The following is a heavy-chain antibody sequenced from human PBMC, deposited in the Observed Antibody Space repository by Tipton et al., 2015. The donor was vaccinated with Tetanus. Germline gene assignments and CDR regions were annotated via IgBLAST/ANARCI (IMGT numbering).Heavy chain of an antibody. CDR1: GFTFSSYF. D-gene: IGHD5-12*01. J-gene: IGHJ6*02. V-gene: IGHV3-66*01. CDR3: AKARYDPNYYYYGMDV. CDR2: IYSVGST. Sequence: SLRLSCAASGFTFSSYFMNWVRQAPGKGLGWVSVIYSVGSTYYADSVKGRFTISRDNFKNTLYLQMNSLRAEDTAVYYCAKARYDPNYYYYGMDVWGQGTTVTVSS.